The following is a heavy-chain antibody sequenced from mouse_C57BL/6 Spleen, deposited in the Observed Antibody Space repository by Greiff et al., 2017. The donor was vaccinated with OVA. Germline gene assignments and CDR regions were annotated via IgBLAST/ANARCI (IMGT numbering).Heavy chain of an antibody. J-gene: IGHJ2*01. CDR3: ARVLYSRYYFDY. Sequence: EVQLQESGGGLVKPGGSLKLSCAASGFTFSSYAMSWVRQTPEKRLEWVATISDGGSYTYYPDNVKGRFTISRDNAKNNLYLQMSHLKSEDTAMYYCARVLYSRYYFDYWGQGTTLTVSS. D-gene: IGHD2-5*01. CDR2: ISDGGSYT. CDR1: GFTFSSYA. V-gene: IGHV5-4*01.